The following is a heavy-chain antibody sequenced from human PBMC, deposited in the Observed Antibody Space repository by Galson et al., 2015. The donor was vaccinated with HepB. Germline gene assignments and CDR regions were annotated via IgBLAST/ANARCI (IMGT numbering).Heavy chain of an antibody. J-gene: IGHJ3*02. D-gene: IGHD5-24*01. CDR2: IYYRGSA. CDR3: ARAVGWVEMSTTREAFDI. CDR1: GGSISSSSHY. Sequence: LSLTCAVSGGSISSSSHYWSWIRQHPGKGLEWIGNIYYRGSAFYNPSLKSRVAISIDTSENQFSLKLTSVTAADTAFYYCARAVGWVEMSTTREAFDIWGPGTLVTASS. V-gene: IGHV4-31*11.